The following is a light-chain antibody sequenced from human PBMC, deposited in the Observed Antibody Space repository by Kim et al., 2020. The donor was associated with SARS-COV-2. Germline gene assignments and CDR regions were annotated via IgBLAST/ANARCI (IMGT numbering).Light chain of an antibody. CDR2: GAS. J-gene: IGKJ1*01. CDR1: QSVSSSY. Sequence: SPGERATLCCRASQSVSSSYLAWYQQKPGQAPRLLIYGASSRATGIPDRFSGSGSGTDFTLTISRLEPEDFAVYYCQQYGSSPWTFGQGTKVDIK. CDR3: QQYGSSPWT. V-gene: IGKV3-20*01.